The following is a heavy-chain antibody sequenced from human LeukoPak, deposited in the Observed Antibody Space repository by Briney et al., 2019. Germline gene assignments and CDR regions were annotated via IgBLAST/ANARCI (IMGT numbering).Heavy chain of an antibody. CDR3: ARIQRYYGSSGYFRFDY. D-gene: IGHD3-22*01. CDR2: IFSNDEK. V-gene: IGHV2-26*01. J-gene: IGHJ4*02. Sequence: ESGPTLVNPTETLTLTCTVSGFSLSNARMGVSWIRQPPGKALEWLAHIFSNDEKSYSTSLKSRLTISKDTSKSQVVLTMTNMDPVDTATYYCARIQRYYGSSGYFRFDYWGQGTLVTVSS. CDR1: GFSLSNARMG.